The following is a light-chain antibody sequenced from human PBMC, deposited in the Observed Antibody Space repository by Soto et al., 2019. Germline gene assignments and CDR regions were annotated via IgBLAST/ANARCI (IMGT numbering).Light chain of an antibody. CDR3: QQRLL. Sequence: EIVLTQSPATLSLSPGERATLSCRASQSVSSYLAWYQQKPGQAPRLLIYDASNRATGIPARFSGSGSGTDFTLTISSLEPEDFAVYYYQQRLLFGGGTKVEIK. CDR1: QSVSSY. CDR2: DAS. J-gene: IGKJ4*01. V-gene: IGKV3-11*01.